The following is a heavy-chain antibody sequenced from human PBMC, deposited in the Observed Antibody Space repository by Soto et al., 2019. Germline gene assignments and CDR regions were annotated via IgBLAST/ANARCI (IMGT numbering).Heavy chain of an antibody. CDR3: ARAGYSSSWPYYYYGMDV. D-gene: IGHD6-13*01. V-gene: IGHV6-1*01. Sequence: PSQTLSLTCAISGDSVSSNSAAWNWIRQSPSRGLEWLGRTYYRSKLYNDYAVSVKSRITINPDTSKNQFSLQLNSVTPEDTAVYYCARAGYSSSWPYYYYGMDVWGQGTTVTVSS. CDR1: GDSVSSNSAA. CDR2: TYYRSKLYN. J-gene: IGHJ6*02.